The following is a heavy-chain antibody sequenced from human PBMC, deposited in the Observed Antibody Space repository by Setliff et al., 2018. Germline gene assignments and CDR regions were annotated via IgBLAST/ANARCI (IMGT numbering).Heavy chain of an antibody. J-gene: IGHJ4*02. D-gene: IGHD5-12*01. V-gene: IGHV4-59*01. Sequence: SETLSLTCTVSGGSISGYYWSWIRQPPGKGLEWIWNIYYTGSPSYSPSLRSRGTISVDTSKNKFSLSLSSVTAADTAVYYCARGGYNGYAVFDDWGQGALVTVSS. CDR1: GGSISGYY. CDR3: ARGGYNGYAVFDD. CDR2: IYYTGSP.